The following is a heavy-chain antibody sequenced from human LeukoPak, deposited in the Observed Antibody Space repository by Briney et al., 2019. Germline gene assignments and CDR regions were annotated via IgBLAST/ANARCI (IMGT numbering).Heavy chain of an antibody. CDR3: AREVVGTTIKNFDS. D-gene: IGHD4-11*01. V-gene: IGHV4-31*03. J-gene: IGHJ4*02. CDR2: IYYSGST. Sequence: SQTLSLTCTVSGGSISSGGYYWSWIRQHPGKGLEWIGYIYYSGSTYYNPSLKSRVTISVDTSKNQFSLKLSSVTAADTAVYYCAREVVGTTIKNFDSWGQGTLVTVSP. CDR1: GGSISSGGYY.